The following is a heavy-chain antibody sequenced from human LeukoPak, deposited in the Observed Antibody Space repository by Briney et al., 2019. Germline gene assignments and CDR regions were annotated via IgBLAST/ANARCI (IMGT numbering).Heavy chain of an antibody. CDR3: ARDEKKWDRHCAFDI. CDR1: GGSISSYY. D-gene: IGHD1-26*01. V-gene: IGHV4-4*07. Sequence: SETLSLTCTVSGGSISSYYWSWIRQPAGKGLEWIGRIYTSGSTNYNPSLKSRVTMSVDTSKNQFSLKLSSVTAADTAVYYCARDEKKWDRHCAFDIWGQGTMVTVSS. CDR2: IYTSGST. J-gene: IGHJ3*02.